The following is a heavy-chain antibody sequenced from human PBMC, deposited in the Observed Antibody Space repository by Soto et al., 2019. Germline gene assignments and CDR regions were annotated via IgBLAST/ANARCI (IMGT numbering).Heavy chain of an antibody. CDR1: GFTFSSYA. J-gene: IGHJ5*02. Sequence: GGSLRLSCAACGFTFSSYAMSWVRQAPGKGLEWVSAISGSGGSTYYADSVKGRFTISRDNSKNTLYLQMNSLRAEDTAVYYCAKDPYSGSYGWFDPWGQGTLVTVSS. D-gene: IGHD1-26*01. V-gene: IGHV3-23*01. CDR2: ISGSGGST. CDR3: AKDPYSGSYGWFDP.